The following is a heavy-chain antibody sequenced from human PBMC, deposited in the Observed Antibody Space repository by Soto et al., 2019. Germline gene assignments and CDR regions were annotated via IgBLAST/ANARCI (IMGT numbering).Heavy chain of an antibody. CDR1: GFTFSSYE. CDR3: ARDLVFRGSSDY. V-gene: IGHV3-48*03. CDR2: ISSSGSTI. J-gene: IGHJ4*02. D-gene: IGHD6-13*01. Sequence: GGSLRLSCAASGFTFSSYEMNWVRQAPGKGLEWVSYISSSGSTIYYADSVKGRFTISRDNAKNSVYLQMNSLRAEDTAIYYCARDLVFRGSSDYWGQGTLVTVSS.